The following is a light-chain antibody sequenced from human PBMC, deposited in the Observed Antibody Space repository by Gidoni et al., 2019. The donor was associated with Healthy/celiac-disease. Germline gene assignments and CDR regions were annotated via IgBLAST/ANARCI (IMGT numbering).Light chain of an antibody. CDR1: QSISSY. V-gene: IGKV1-39*01. CDR2: AAS. J-gene: IGKJ1*01. CDR3: KQSYSTPWT. Sequence: DIQMTQSPSSLSASVGDRVTIPCRASQSISSYLNWYQQKPGKAPKLLIYAASSLQSGVPSRFSGSGSGTDFTLNISSLQPEDFATYYCKQSYSTPWTFGQGTKVEIK.